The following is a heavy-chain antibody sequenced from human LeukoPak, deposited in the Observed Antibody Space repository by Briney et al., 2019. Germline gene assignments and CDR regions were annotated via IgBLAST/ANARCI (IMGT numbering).Heavy chain of an antibody. CDR2: ISYDGSNK. D-gene: IGHD2-2*01. Sequence: QPGRSLRLSCAASGFTFGSYAMHWVRQAPGKGLEWVAVISYDGSNKYYADSVKGRFTISRDNSKNTLYLQMNSLRAGDTAVYYCARAPRDVVVPAALSAVWFDPWGQGTLVTVSS. V-gene: IGHV3-30-3*01. CDR1: GFTFGSYA. J-gene: IGHJ5*02. CDR3: ARAPRDVVVPAALSAVWFDP.